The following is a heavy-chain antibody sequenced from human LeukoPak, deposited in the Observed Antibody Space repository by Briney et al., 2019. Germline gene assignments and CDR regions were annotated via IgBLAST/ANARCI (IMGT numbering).Heavy chain of an antibody. CDR3: ARISGLYYFDY. D-gene: IGHD3-10*01. Sequence: SETLSLTCTVSGGSISSYYWSWIRQPPGKGLEWIGYIYYSGSTNYNPSLKSRVTISVDTSKNQFSLKLSSVTAADTAVYYCARISGLYYFDYWGQGTLVTVSS. CDR2: IYYSGST. CDR1: GGSISSYY. J-gene: IGHJ4*02. V-gene: IGHV4-59*01.